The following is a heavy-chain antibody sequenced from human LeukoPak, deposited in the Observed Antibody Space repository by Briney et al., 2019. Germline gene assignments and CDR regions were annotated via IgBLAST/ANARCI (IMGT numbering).Heavy chain of an antibody. V-gene: IGHV1-8*02. J-gene: IGHJ4*02. CDR3: ARGAYYYDSSGYFPLGY. Sequence: ASVKVSCKASGYTFTNYDINWVRQATGQGLEWMGWMNPNSGNTGYAQKFQGRVTMTRNTSISTAYMELSSLRSEDTAVYYCARGAYYYDSSGYFPLGYWGQGTLVTVSS. CDR2: MNPNSGNT. CDR1: GYTFTNYD. D-gene: IGHD3-22*01.